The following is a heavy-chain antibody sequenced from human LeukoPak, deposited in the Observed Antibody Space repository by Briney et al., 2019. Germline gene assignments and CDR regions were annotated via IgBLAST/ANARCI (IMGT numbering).Heavy chain of an antibody. CDR1: GYSFTSYW. Sequence: AGESLKISCKGSGYSFTSYWIGWVRQMPGKGLEWMGIIYPGDSDTRHSPSFQGQVTISADKSISTAYLQWSSLKASDTAMYYCARQDGYYDSSGCFDYWGQGTLVTVSS. D-gene: IGHD3-22*01. V-gene: IGHV5-51*01. CDR2: IYPGDSDT. CDR3: ARQDGYYDSSGCFDY. J-gene: IGHJ4*02.